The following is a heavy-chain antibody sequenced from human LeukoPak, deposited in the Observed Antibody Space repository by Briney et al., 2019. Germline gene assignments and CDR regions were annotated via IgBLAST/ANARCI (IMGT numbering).Heavy chain of an antibody. CDR2: INHSGST. CDR3: ARQDYDSGGYYSLNYFDY. Sequence: PSETLSLTCAVYGGSFSGYYWSWIRQPPGKGLEWIGEINHSGSTNYNPSLKSRVTMSVDTSKNQFSLKLSSVTAADTAVYYCARQDYDSGGYYSLNYFDYWGQGTLVTVSS. CDR1: GGSFSGYY. J-gene: IGHJ4*02. D-gene: IGHD3-22*01. V-gene: IGHV4-34*01.